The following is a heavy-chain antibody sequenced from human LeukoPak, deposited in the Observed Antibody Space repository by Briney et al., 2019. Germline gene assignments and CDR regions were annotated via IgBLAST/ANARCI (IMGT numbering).Heavy chain of an antibody. CDR3: AGGLSVDLDY. CDR2: ISAYNGNT. Sequence: GASLKLSCKASGYTFTSYGISRVRQAPGQRLEWTGWISAYNGNTNCAQKLQGRVTMTTDTSTSTAYMELRSLRSDDTAVYYCAGGLSVDLDYCGQGTLVTVSS. D-gene: IGHD2/OR15-2a*01. V-gene: IGHV1-18*04. CDR1: GYTFTSYG. J-gene: IGHJ4*02.